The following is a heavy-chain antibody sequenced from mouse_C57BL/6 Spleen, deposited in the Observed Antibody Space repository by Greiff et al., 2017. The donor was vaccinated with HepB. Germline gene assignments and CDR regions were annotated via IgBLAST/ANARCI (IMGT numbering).Heavy chain of an antibody. J-gene: IGHJ3*01. D-gene: IGHD3-2*02. CDR1: GFTFSSYA. CDR2: ISDGGSYT. V-gene: IGHV5-4*01. CDR3: ARDHSSGSRFAY. Sequence: DVHLVESGGGLVKPGGSLKLSCAASGFTFSSYAMSWVRQTPEKRLEWVATISDGGSYTYYPDNVKGRFTISRDNAKNNLYLQMSHLKSEDTAMYYCARDHSSGSRFAYWGQGTLVTVSA.